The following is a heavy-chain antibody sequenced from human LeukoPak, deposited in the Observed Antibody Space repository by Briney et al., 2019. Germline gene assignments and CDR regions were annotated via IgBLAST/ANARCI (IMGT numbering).Heavy chain of an antibody. V-gene: IGHV4-61*02. CDR3: ARDFWK. J-gene: IGHJ4*02. D-gene: IGHD3-3*01. Sequence: SETLSLTCTVSGGSISSGSYYWSWIRQPAGKGLEWIGRIYTSGSTNYNPSLKSRVTISVDTSKNQFSLKLSSVTAADTAVYYCARDFWKWGQGTLVTVST. CDR2: IYTSGST. CDR1: GGSISSGSYY.